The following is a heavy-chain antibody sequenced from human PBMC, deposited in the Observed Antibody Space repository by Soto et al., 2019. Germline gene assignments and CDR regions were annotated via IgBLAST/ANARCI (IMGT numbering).Heavy chain of an antibody. Sequence: QEQLQESGPGLVKPSETLSLTCTVSGGSVSSGSYYWSWVRQPPGKGLEWIAYIYYSGSTNYNPSLKSRVTISVDRSKNQFSLKLNSVTAADTAVYYCARATYYYYGMDVWGQGTTVTVSS. CDR2: IYYSGST. CDR3: ARATYYYYGMDV. D-gene: IGHD1-26*01. V-gene: IGHV4-61*01. J-gene: IGHJ6*02. CDR1: GGSVSSGSYY.